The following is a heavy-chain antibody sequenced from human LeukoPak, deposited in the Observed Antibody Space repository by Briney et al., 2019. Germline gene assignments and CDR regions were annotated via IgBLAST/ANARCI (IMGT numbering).Heavy chain of an antibody. CDR3: ARDRRYSYGYNWFDP. V-gene: IGHV3-23*01. Sequence: GGSLRLSCAASGFIFSSYAMSWVRQAPGKGLEWVSAITGSGDATYYADSVRGRFTISRDNSKNTLYLQMNSLRAEDTAVYYCARDRRYSYGYNWFDPWGQGTLVTVSS. D-gene: IGHD5-18*01. J-gene: IGHJ5*02. CDR2: ITGSGDAT. CDR1: GFIFSSYA.